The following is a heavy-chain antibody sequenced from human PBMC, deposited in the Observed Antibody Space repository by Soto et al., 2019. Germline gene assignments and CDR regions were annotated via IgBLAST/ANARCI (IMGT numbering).Heavy chain of an antibody. Sequence: VQLQESGPGLVKPSQTLSLTCSVSGGSINSGGYYWTWIRQHPGKGLEWIGNIFYSGSTSYNPSLKSRLTISIDTSKTHFSLKLSSVTAADTAVYYCARNSISKKIDYWGQGTLVTVSS. V-gene: IGHV4-31*03. CDR3: ARNSISKKIDY. CDR2: IFYSGST. D-gene: IGHD3-22*01. J-gene: IGHJ4*02. CDR1: GGSINSGGYY.